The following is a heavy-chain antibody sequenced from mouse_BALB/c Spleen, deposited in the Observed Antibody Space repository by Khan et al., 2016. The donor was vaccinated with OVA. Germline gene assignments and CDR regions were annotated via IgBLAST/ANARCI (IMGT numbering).Heavy chain of an antibody. CDR1: GFSLSRYN. CDR3: ARAYYRYDGYYAMDY. V-gene: IGHV2-6-4*01. J-gene: IGHJ4*01. Sequence: QVQLKESGPGLVAPSQSLSITCTVSGFSLSRYNIHWVRQPPGKGLEWLGMIWGGGGTDYNSTLKSRLTIRKDNSKSQVLLKMNSLQNDDTAMYNCARAYYRYDGYYAMDYWGQGTSVTVSS. CDR2: IWGGGGT. D-gene: IGHD2-14*01.